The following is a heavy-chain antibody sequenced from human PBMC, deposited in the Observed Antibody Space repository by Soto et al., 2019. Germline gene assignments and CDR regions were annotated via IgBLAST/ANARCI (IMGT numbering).Heavy chain of an antibody. CDR2: ISSSSSTI. V-gene: IGHV3-48*01. CDR1: GFTFSSYS. D-gene: IGHD3-10*01. J-gene: IGHJ4*02. Sequence: EVQLVESGGGLVQPGGSLRLSCAASGFTFSSYSMNWVRQAPGNGLEWVSYISSSSSTIYYADSVKGRFTISRDNAKNPLYLQMNSLRAEDTAVYYCARANYYGSPGEFDYWGQGTLVTVSS. CDR3: ARANYYGSPGEFDY.